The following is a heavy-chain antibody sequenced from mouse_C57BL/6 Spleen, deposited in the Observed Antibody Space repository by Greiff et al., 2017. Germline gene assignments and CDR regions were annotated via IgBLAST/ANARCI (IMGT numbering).Heavy chain of an antibody. D-gene: IGHD1-1*01. CDR2: IYPGDGDT. V-gene: IGHV1-80*01. CDR1: GYAFSSYW. Sequence: QVQLQQSGAELVKPGASVKISCKASGYAFSSYWMNWVKQSPGKGLEWIGQIYPGDGDTNYNGKFKGKDTLTADKSSSTAYMQLSSLTSEDSAVYFCARRGPYYGSSDDAMDYWGQGTSVTVSS. J-gene: IGHJ4*01. CDR3: ARRGPYYGSSDDAMDY.